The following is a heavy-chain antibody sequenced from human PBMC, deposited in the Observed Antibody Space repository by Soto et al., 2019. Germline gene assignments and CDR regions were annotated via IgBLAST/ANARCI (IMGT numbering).Heavy chain of an antibody. CDR2: IIPIFGTA. J-gene: IGHJ6*02. V-gene: IGHV1-69*13. Sequence: GASVKVSCKASGGTFSIYAISWVRQAPGQGLEWMGGIIPIFGTANYAQKFQGRVTITADESTSTAYMELSSLRSEDTAVYYCAGNRYSELDYDSSGRYYGMDVWGQGTTVTVS. CDR1: GGTFSIYA. CDR3: AGNRYSELDYDSSGRYYGMDV. D-gene: IGHD3-22*01.